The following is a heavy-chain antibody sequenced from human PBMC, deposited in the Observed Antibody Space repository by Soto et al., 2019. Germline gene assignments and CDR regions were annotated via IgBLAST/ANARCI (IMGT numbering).Heavy chain of an antibody. CDR1: GFTFSSYA. CDR2: IKHDGSEK. J-gene: IGHJ4*02. D-gene: IGHD1-20*01. V-gene: IGHV3-7*01. CDR3: AREPLTGTTSLDS. Sequence: EVQLLESGGGLVQPGGSLRLSCAASGFTFSSYAMNWVRQAPGKGLEWVANIKHDGSEKYYVDSVKGRFTISRDNAKNSLYLQMNSLRAEDTAVYYCAREPLTGTTSLDSWGQGTLVTVSS.